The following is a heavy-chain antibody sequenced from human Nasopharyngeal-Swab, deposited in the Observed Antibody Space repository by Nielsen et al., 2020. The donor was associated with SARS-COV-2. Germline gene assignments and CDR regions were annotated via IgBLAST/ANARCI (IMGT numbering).Heavy chain of an antibody. CDR3: ARGNGSYYLYIWDN. V-gene: IGHV3-11*01. J-gene: IGHJ4*02. D-gene: IGHD1-26*01. CDR2: ISSSGSTI. CDR1: GFTFSDYY. Sequence: GESLKISCAASGFTFSDYYMSWIRQAPGKGLEWVSYISSSGSTIYYADSVKGRFTISRDNAKNSLYLQMNSLRAEDTAVYYCARGNGSYYLYIWDNWGQGTLVTVSS.